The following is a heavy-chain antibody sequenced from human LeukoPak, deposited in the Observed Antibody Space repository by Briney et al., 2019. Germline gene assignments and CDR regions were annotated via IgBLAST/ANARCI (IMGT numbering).Heavy chain of an antibody. V-gene: IGHV3-23*01. CDR1: GFTFSSYA. Sequence: GGSLRLSCAASGFTFSSYAMSWVRQAPGKGLEWVSAISGSGGSTYYADSVKGRFTISRDNSKNTLYLQMNSLRAEDTAVYYCARDRAYGDYPHAFDIWGQGTMVTVSS. CDR3: ARDRAYGDYPHAFDI. CDR2: ISGSGGST. J-gene: IGHJ3*02. D-gene: IGHD4-17*01.